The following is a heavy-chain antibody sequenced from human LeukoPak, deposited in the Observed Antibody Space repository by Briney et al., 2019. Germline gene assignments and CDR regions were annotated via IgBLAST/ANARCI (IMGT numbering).Heavy chain of an antibody. CDR3: ARHMGITGTTY. CDR2: FYYNGST. CDR1: GGSISSSTYF. Sequence: SETLSLTCAVSGGSISSSTYFWDWIRQSPGKRLEWIGSFYYNGSTYYTPSLKSRLTISADMSKNQFPLNLISVTAADTAVYYCARHMGITGTTYWGQGTLVTVSP. D-gene: IGHD1-20*01. J-gene: IGHJ4*02. V-gene: IGHV4-39*01.